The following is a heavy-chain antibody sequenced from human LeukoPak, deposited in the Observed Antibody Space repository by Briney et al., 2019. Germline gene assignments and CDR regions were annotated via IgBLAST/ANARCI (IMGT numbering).Heavy chain of an antibody. Sequence: ETGGSLRLSCAASGFTFSSYAMSWVRQAPGKGLEWVSAISGSGGSTYYADSVKGRFTISRDNSKNTLYLQMNSLRAEDTAVYYCAKGLGRSYYYYMDVWGKGTTVTVSS. CDR2: ISGSGGST. J-gene: IGHJ6*03. CDR3: AKGLGRSYYYYMDV. CDR1: GFTFSSYA. V-gene: IGHV3-23*01.